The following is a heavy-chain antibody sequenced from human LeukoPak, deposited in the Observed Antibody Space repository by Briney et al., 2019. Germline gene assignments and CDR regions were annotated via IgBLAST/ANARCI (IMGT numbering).Heavy chain of an antibody. J-gene: IGHJ4*02. D-gene: IGHD3-22*01. CDR3: AAKYYYDSSGYPLEY. CDR2: INPNSGGT. Sequence: EASVKVSCKASGYTFTSYGITWVRQAPGQGLEWMGWINPNSGGTNYAQKFQGRVTMTRDTSISTAYMELSRLRSDDTAVYYCAAKYYYDSSGYPLEYWGQGTLVTVSS. V-gene: IGHV1-2*02. CDR1: GYTFTSYG.